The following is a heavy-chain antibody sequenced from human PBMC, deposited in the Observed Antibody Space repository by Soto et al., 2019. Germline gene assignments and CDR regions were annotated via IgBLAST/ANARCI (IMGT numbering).Heavy chain of an antibody. CDR1: GDSISSYY. CDR3: ARDRLASTGWPEA. V-gene: IGHV4-59*01. CDR2: ISYTGST. D-gene: IGHD3-3*02. Sequence: PSETLSLTCTVSGDSISSYYWSWIRQPPGKGLEWIGYISYTGSTNYNPSLRSRVTMSVDTSKNQFSLRLSSVTAADTALYYCARDRLASTGWPEAWGQGTLVTVSS. J-gene: IGHJ5*02.